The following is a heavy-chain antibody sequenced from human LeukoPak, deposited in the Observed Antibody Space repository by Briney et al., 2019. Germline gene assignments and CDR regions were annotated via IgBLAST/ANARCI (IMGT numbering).Heavy chain of an antibody. D-gene: IGHD3-3*01. CDR1: GFIFSSYG. CDR3: AKGSGYYTYNWFDP. Sequence: GWSLRLSCAASGFIFSSYGMHWVRQAPGKGLEWVAFIRYDGSNKYYADSVRGRFTISRDDSKDTLYLQMNSLRGDDTAVYYCAKGSGYYTYNWFDPWGQGTLVTVSS. CDR2: IRYDGSNK. V-gene: IGHV3-30*02. J-gene: IGHJ5*02.